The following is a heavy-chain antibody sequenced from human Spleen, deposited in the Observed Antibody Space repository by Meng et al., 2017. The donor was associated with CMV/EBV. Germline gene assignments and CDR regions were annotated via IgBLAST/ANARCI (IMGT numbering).Heavy chain of an antibody. CDR3: ARDSLDSSSWYDVNDY. D-gene: IGHD6-13*01. CDR1: GFTFSSYA. Sequence: GESLKISCAASGFTFSSYAMHWVRQAPGKGLEWVAVISYDGSNKYYADSVKGRFTISRDNSKNTLYLQMNSLRAEDTAVYYCARDSLDSSSWYDVNDYWGQGTLVTVSS. CDR2: ISYDGSNK. V-gene: IGHV3-30*04. J-gene: IGHJ4*02.